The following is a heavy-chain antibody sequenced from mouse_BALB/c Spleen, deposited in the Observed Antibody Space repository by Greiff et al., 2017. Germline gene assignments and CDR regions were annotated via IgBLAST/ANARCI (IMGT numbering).Heavy chain of an antibody. J-gene: IGHJ2*01. CDR3: ARSITTVVATGDY. D-gene: IGHD1-1*01. Sequence: QVQLQQSGAELMKPGASVKISCKATGYTFSSYWIEWVKQRPGHGLEWIGEILPGSGSTNYNAKFKGKATFTADTSSNTAYMQLSSLTSEDSAVYYCARSITTVVATGDYWGQGTTLTVSS. V-gene: IGHV1-9*01. CDR2: ILPGSGST. CDR1: GYTFSSYW.